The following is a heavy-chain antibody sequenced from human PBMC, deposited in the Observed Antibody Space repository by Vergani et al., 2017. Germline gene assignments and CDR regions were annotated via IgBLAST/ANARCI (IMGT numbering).Heavy chain of an antibody. CDR2: IYLNDDQ. CDR1: GFSPNTRGVS. J-gene: IGHJ6*03. CDR3: VYRKTECGTTGCFYPFYYCYYMDV. Sequence: QITLKESGPTLVKPTQTLTLICTFSGFSPNTRGVSVAWIRQPPGKALDWLALIYLNDDQHYSPSLNNRVTITKNTSKNQVVLTITNMDYVDTGTYYCVYRKTECGTTGCFYPFYYCYYMDVWGKGTTVTVSS. D-gene: IGHD1-7*01. V-gene: IGHV2-5*04.